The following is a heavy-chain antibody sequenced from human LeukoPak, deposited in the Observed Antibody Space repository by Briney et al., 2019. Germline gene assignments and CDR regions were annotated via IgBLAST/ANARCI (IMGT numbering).Heavy chain of an antibody. CDR3: ARGYCSSTSCRRYNWFDP. J-gene: IGHJ5*02. D-gene: IGHD2-2*01. CDR2: IYHSGST. V-gene: IGHV4-38-2*01. CDR1: GYSISSGYY. Sequence: SETLSLTCAVSGYSISSGYYWGWIRQPPGKGLEWIGSIYHSGSTNYNPSLKSRVTISVDTSKHQFSLKLSSVTAADTAVYYCARGYCSSTSCRRYNWFDPWGQGTLVTVSS.